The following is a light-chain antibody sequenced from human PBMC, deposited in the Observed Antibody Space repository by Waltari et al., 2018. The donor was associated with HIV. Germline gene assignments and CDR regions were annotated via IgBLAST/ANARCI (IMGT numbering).Light chain of an antibody. CDR1: QHIGND. Sequence: IQMTQSPASLSASVGDRGTITCRASQHIGNDLAWSQQKPGKAPEVLMYAASNVQVDVPSRFSGRGHGTDFTFTISGLQPEDFATYFCQQYFAYPRTFDQGTRVEIK. CDR2: AAS. V-gene: IGKV1-6*01. CDR3: QQYFAYPRT. J-gene: IGKJ3*01.